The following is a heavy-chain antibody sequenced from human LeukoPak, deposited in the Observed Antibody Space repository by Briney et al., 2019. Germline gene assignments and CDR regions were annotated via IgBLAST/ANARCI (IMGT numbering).Heavy chain of an antibody. CDR1: GFTFSSHA. CDR3: TRVGYIDEGIDY. V-gene: IGHV3-21*06. J-gene: IGHJ4*02. D-gene: IGHD5-24*01. CDR2: ISISGDDT. Sequence: GGSLRLSCAASGFTFSSHAMSWVRQAPGKGLEWVSSISISGDDTLYADSVKGRFTISRDNAKNSLYLQMNSLRAEDTAIYYCTRVGYIDEGIDYWGQGTLVTVSS.